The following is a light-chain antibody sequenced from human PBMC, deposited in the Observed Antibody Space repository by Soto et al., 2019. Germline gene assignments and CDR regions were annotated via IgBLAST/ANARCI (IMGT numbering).Light chain of an antibody. V-gene: IGLV2-14*01. Sequence: QSVLTQPASVSGSPGQSITISCTGTSSDVGGYNYVSWYQQHPDKAPKLMIYEVRNRPSGVSNRFSGSKSGNTASLTISGLQTEDEADYYCSSYTSSNHVVFGGGTQLTVL. CDR3: SSYTSSNHVV. CDR1: SSDVGGYNY. J-gene: IGLJ2*01. CDR2: EVR.